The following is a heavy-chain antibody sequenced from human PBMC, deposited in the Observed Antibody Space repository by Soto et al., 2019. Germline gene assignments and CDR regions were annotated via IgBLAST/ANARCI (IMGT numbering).Heavy chain of an antibody. CDR3: AKGYASSSGLADY. J-gene: IGHJ4*02. V-gene: IGHV3-9*01. CDR2: ISWNSNSI. CDR1: GFTFDGYA. D-gene: IGHD6-6*01. Sequence: EVQLVESGGGLVQPGRSLRLSCAASGFTFDGYAMHWVRQAPGKGLEWVSGISWNSNSIAYAESVKGRFTISRDNAKNSLYLQMNTLRAEDTALYYCAKGYASSSGLADYWGRGTLVTVSS.